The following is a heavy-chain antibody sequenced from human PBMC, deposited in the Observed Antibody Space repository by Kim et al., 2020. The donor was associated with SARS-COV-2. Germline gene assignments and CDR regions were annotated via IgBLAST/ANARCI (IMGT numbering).Heavy chain of an antibody. J-gene: IGHJ1*01. CDR3: AKAPGNSAARWSFA. D-gene: IGHD6-6*01. CDR1: GFTLRNYA. Sequence: GGSLRLSCAASGFTLRNYAMSWVRQAPGKGLEWVSAISGSGSKTYYADSVKGRFTISRDTSKNTLYLQLNSLRAEDTAVYYCAKAPGNSAARWSFAWGQG. V-gene: IGHV3-23*01. CDR2: ISGSGSKT.